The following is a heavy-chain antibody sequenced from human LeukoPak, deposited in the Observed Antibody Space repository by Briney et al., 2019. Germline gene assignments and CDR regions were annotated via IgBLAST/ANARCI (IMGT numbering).Heavy chain of an antibody. V-gene: IGHV3-23*01. CDR3: ATYSTVTKHLYPDY. D-gene: IGHD4-17*01. CDR2: ISGSGGST. CDR1: GFTFSSYA. J-gene: IGHJ4*02. Sequence: GGSLRLSCAASGFTFSSYAMSWVRQAPGKGLEWVSAISGSGGSTYYADSVKGRFTISRDNSKNTLYLQMNSLRAEDTAVYYCATYSTVTKHLYPDYWGQGTLVTVSS.